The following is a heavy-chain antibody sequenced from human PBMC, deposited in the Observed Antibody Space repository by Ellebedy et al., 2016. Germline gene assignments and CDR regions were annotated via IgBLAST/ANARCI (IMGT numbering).Heavy chain of an antibody. V-gene: IGHV3-7*01. CDR1: GFTFSSYW. J-gene: IGHJ4*02. CDR2: IKQDGSEK. CDR3: ARDRKVLWFGELSSN. Sequence: GGSLRLXXAASGFTFSSYWMSWVRQAPGKGLEWVANIKQDGSEKYYVDSVKGRFTISRDNAKNSLYLQMNSLRAEDTAVYYCARDRKVLWFGELSSNWGQGTLVTVSS. D-gene: IGHD3-10*01.